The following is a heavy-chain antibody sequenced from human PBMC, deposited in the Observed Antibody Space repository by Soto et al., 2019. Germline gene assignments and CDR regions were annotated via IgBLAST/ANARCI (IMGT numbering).Heavy chain of an antibody. CDR3: ARDWLSFNNWFDP. Sequence: ASVKVSCKASGYTFTSYGISWVRQAPGQGLEWMGWISAYNGNTSYAQKLQGRVTLTTDTSTSTAYMELRSLRSDDTAVYYCARDWLSFNNWFDPWGQGTLVTVSS. V-gene: IGHV1-18*04. J-gene: IGHJ5*02. CDR1: GYTFTSYG. CDR2: ISAYNGNT. D-gene: IGHD3-9*01.